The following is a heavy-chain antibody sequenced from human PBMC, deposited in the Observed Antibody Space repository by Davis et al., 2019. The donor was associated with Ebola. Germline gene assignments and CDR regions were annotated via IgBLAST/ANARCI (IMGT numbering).Heavy chain of an antibody. CDR2: IIPILGIA. J-gene: IGHJ6*02. V-gene: IGHV1-69*04. CDR1: GGTFSSYA. D-gene: IGHD2-2*01. CDR3: ARDTVVPADLFYYYYYGMDV. Sequence: SVKVSCKASGGTFSSYAISWVRQAPGQGLEWMGRIIPILGIANYAQKFQGRVTITADKSTSTAYMELSSLRAEDTAVYYCARDTVVPADLFYYYYYGMDVWGQGTTVTVSS.